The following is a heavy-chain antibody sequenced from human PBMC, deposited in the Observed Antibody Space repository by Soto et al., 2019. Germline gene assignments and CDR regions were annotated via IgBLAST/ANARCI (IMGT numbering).Heavy chain of an antibody. CDR2: ISNYNGDT. J-gene: IGHJ5*02. CDR1: GYTFTRYS. D-gene: IGHD6-19*01. V-gene: IGHV1-18*04. Sequence: QVQLVQSGAEVRKPGASVQVSCKASGYTFTRYSINWVRQASGQGLEWVGWISNYNGDTKYAEKFQGRVTLTTDTFTTTGYMDLRSLTSDDTAMYFCARGDSTGSPTGWFDPWGQGTLVTVLS. CDR3: ARGDSTGSPTGWFDP.